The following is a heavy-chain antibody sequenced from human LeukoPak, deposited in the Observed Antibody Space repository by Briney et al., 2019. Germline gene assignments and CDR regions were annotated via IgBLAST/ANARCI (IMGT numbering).Heavy chain of an antibody. Sequence: GGSLRLSCAASGFTFSSYAMSWVRQAPGKGLEWVSAISGSGDSTYYADPVKGRFTISRDNSKNMLYLQMRSLRAEDTAVYYCASEARQVSGIVSARDYWGQGTLVTVSS. V-gene: IGHV3-23*01. CDR2: ISGSGDST. D-gene: IGHD6-13*01. CDR1: GFTFSSYA. J-gene: IGHJ4*02. CDR3: ASEARQVSGIVSARDY.